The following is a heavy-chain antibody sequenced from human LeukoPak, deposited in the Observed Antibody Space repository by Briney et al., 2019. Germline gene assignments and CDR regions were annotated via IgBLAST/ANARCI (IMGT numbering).Heavy chain of an antibody. V-gene: IGHV3-23*01. CDR2: ISGSGGST. J-gene: IGHJ4*02. Sequence: GGSLRLSCAASKFTFSSYAMNWVRQASGKGLEWVSGISGSGGSTYYADSVKGRFTISRDNSKNTLYLQMNSLRAEDTAVYYCAKDRYDFWNTYSSNPFDYWGQGTLVTVSS. CDR1: KFTFSSYA. D-gene: IGHD3-3*01. CDR3: AKDRYDFWNTYSSNPFDY.